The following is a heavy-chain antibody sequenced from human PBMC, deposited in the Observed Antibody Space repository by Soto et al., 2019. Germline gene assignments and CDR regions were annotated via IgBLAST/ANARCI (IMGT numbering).Heavy chain of an antibody. CDR1: GGSFRNYV. Sequence: QVQLVQSGAEVKKPGSSVRVSCKASGGSFRNYVISWVRQAPGQGLEWMGGILPIFGPAKYAQKFQGRVTITADESTSTAYMDLRSLISDDTALYYCARAVTTVTTTYYYHGMDAWGQGTTVTVSS. CDR2: ILPIFGPA. J-gene: IGHJ6*02. D-gene: IGHD4-17*01. CDR3: ARAVTTVTTTYYYHGMDA. V-gene: IGHV1-69*12.